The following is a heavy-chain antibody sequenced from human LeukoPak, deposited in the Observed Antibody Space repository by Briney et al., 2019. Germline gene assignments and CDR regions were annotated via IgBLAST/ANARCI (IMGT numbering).Heavy chain of an antibody. J-gene: IGHJ4*02. CDR3: ARGVGGSWPN. V-gene: IGHV4-59*01. CDR1: GVSISSYY. CDR2: IYYSGST. Sequence: SETLSLTCTVSGVSISSYYWSWIRQPPGKGLEWIGYIYYSGSTNYNPSLKSRVTISVDTSKNQFSLKLSSVTAADTAVYYCARGVGGSWPNWGQGSLVTVSS. D-gene: IGHD6-13*01.